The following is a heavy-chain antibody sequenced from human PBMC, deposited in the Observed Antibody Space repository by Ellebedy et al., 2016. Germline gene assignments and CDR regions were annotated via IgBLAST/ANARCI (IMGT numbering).Heavy chain of an antibody. CDR2: VFYGGST. CDR1: GGSVDTYY. V-gene: IGHV4-59*02. J-gene: IGHJ4*02. CDR3: ARDVSLYSSSPSFDF. Sequence: SETLSLTXTVSGGSVDTYYWTWIRQSPGKGLEWIGYVFYGGSTKYNPSLRCRVTISLDTSKNRFSLKVNSVSAADTAVYYCARDVSLYSSSPSFDFWGQGTLVTVSS. D-gene: IGHD6-6*01.